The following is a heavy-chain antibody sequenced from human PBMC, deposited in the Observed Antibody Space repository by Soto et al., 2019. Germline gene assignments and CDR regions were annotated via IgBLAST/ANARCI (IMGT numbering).Heavy chain of an antibody. J-gene: IGHJ4*02. Sequence: PGESLKISCKCSGYSFTSYWIGWVRQIPGKGLEWMGIIHPVDSDTRYSPSFQGQVTISADKSVSTAYLQWSSLKASDTAMYYCARQETKYSSGWYGNFDYWGQGTLVTVSS. CDR1: GYSFTSYW. CDR3: ARQETKYSSGWYGNFDY. V-gene: IGHV5-51*01. CDR2: IHPVDSDT. D-gene: IGHD6-19*01.